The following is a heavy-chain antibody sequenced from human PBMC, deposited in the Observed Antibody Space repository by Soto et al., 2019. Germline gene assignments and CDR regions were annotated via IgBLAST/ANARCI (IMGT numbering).Heavy chain of an antibody. CDR2: MNPNSGNT. D-gene: IGHD3-9*01. CDR3: ARGARYFDWLLYTTYYYYGMDV. Sequence: ASVKVSCKASGYTFTSYDINWVRQATGQGLEWMGWMNPNSGNTGYAQKFQGRVTMTRNTSISTAYMELSSLRSEDTAVCYCARGARYFDWLLYTTYYYYGMDVWGQGTTVTVSS. J-gene: IGHJ6*02. V-gene: IGHV1-8*01. CDR1: GYTFTSYD.